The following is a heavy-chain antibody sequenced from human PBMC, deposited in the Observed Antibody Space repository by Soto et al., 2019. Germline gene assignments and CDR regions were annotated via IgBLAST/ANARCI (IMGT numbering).Heavy chain of an antibody. CDR2: ISYDGSNK. J-gene: IGHJ6*01. Sequence: QVQLVESGGGVVQPGRSLRLSCAASGFTFSSYAMYWVRQAPGKGLEWVAVISYDGSNKQYADSVKGRFTISRDNSKNXLDLRMNSLSAEDTAAYYCAGDEKLGSCRGGSCYFWYGLDGWGPGTTVTAS. CDR3: AGDEKLGSCRGGSCYFWYGLDG. CDR1: GFTFSSYA. D-gene: IGHD2-15*01. V-gene: IGHV3-30*04.